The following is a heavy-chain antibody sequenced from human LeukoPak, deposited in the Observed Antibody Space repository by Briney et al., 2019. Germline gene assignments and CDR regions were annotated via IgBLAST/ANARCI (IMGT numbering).Heavy chain of an antibody. J-gene: IGHJ4*02. Sequence: GASVKVSCKASGYTFTDYYMHWVRQAPGQGLEWMGWINPNSGGTNYAQKFQGRVTMTRGTSISTAYMELSRLRSDDTAVYYCARGHYYSDGRYPLHYWGQGTLVTVSS. CDR3: ARGHYYSDGRYPLHY. V-gene: IGHV1-2*02. CDR2: INPNSGGT. D-gene: IGHD3-22*01. CDR1: GYTFTDYY.